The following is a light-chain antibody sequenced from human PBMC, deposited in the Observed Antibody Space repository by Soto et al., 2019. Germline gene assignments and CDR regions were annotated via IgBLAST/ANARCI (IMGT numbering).Light chain of an antibody. CDR2: DAS. J-gene: IGKJ1*01. CDR1: QSVSTY. V-gene: IGKV3-11*01. CDR3: QQRSNWPWT. Sequence: EIVLTQSPATLSLSPGERATLSCRASQSVSTYVAWYQQKPGQAPRLLIYDASKRATGIPARFSGSGSGTDFTLTIGSLEPEDFAVYYCQQRSNWPWTFGQGTKVEIK.